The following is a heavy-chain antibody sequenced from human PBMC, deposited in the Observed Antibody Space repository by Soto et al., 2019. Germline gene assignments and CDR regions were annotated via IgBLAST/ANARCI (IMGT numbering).Heavy chain of an antibody. Sequence: ASVKVSSKASGYTFTNHGVTWVRQAPGQGLEWMGWISAHTGKTNYAQKFQARVTMTTDTSTSTAYMELRSLTSGDTGVYYCARAGYDTILTARPYGMDLWGQGTTVTVSS. CDR3: ARAGYDTILTARPYGMDL. V-gene: IGHV1-18*01. J-gene: IGHJ6*02. D-gene: IGHD3-9*01. CDR2: ISAHTGKT. CDR1: GYTFTNHG.